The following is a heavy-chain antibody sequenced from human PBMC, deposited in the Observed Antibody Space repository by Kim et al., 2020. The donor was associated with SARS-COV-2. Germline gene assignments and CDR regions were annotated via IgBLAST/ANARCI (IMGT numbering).Heavy chain of an antibody. D-gene: IGHD2-2*01. CDR1: GGSFSGYY. CDR3: ARIGPGKGYCSSTSCRTFDY. J-gene: IGHJ4*02. Sequence: SETLSLTCAVYGGSFSGYYWSWIRQPPGKGLEWIGEINHSGSTNYNPSLKSRVTISVDTSKNQFSLKLSSVTAADTAVYYCARIGPGKGYCSSTSCRTFDYWGQGTLVTVSS. V-gene: IGHV4-34*01. CDR2: INHSGST.